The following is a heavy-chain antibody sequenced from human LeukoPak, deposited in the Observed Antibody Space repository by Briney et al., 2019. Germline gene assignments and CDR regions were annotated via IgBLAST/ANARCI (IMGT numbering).Heavy chain of an antibody. CDR3: ARVGEYYYDSSGYYPNWFDP. Sequence: ASVKVSCKASGYTFTSYDINWVRQATGQGLEWMGWMNPNSGNTGNAQKFQGRVTMTRNTSMSTAYMELSSLRFEDTAVYYCARVGEYYYDSSGYYPNWFDPWGQGTLVTVSS. D-gene: IGHD3-22*01. CDR2: MNPNSGNT. CDR1: GYTFTSYD. J-gene: IGHJ5*02. V-gene: IGHV1-8*01.